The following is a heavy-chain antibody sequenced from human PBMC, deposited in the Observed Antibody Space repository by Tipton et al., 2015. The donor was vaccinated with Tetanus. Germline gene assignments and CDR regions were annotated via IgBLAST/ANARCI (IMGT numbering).Heavy chain of an antibody. Sequence: QLVQSGPEVKKPGASVKVSCKASGYSFTNYGFSWVRQAPGQGLEWMGWISAYSGNTKYPQKLQGRVTMTTDTSTSTAYMELRSLRSDDTAVYYCAKEFQRARIRFFDSWGQGTQVTASS. CDR1: GYSFTNYG. CDR2: ISAYSGNT. CDR3: AKEFQRARIRFFDS. D-gene: IGHD3-10*01. J-gene: IGHJ4*02. V-gene: IGHV1-18*01.